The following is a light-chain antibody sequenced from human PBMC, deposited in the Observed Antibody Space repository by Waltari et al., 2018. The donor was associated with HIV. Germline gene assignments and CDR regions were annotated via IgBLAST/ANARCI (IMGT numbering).Light chain of an antibody. Sequence: DIVLTQSPLSLPVIPGEPASLSCMSSQSLLHSSGFYYLDWYLQKPGQSPQLLIYLGSHRASGVSDRFSGGGSGTHFTLNVTRVEADDVGIYFCMQSLQIPPTFGGGTKV. V-gene: IGKV2-28*01. CDR2: LGS. J-gene: IGKJ4*01. CDR1: QSLLHSSGFYY. CDR3: MQSLQIPPT.